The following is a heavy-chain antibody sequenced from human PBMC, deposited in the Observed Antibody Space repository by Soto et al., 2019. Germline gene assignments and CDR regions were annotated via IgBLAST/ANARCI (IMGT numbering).Heavy chain of an antibody. Sequence: PGESLKISCKGSGYSFASHWVAWVRQMPEKGLEWIGTIYPRDSDTKYSSAFRGHVTISADTSVSTAYLQWRSLEATDSGIYYCARYSGSYCHYLDFWGQGTLVTVSS. J-gene: IGHJ4*02. D-gene: IGHD1-26*01. CDR3: ARYSGSYCHYLDF. V-gene: IGHV5-51*01. CDR1: GYSFASHW. CDR2: IYPRDSDT.